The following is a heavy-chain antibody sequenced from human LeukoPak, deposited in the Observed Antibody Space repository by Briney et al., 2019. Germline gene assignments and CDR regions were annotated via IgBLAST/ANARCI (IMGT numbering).Heavy chain of an antibody. D-gene: IGHD1-26*01. Sequence: SVKVSCKASGGTFSSYAISWVRQAPGQGLEWMGGIIPIFGTANYAQKLQGRVTITADESTSTAYMELSSLRSEDTAVYYCAREHGGSYPHFDYWGQGTLVTVSS. CDR1: GGTFSSYA. J-gene: IGHJ4*02. CDR3: AREHGGSYPHFDY. V-gene: IGHV1-69*13. CDR2: IIPIFGTA.